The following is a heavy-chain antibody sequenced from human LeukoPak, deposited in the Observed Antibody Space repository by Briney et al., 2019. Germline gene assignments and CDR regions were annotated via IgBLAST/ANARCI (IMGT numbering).Heavy chain of an antibody. J-gene: IGHJ4*02. CDR1: GFPFTIYT. D-gene: IGHD2/OR15-2a*01. CDR3: ARNFDS. Sequence: PGGSLTLSRAASGFPFTIYTMNWAPEAPGKGLEWVSYITSSSSTIYYADSVKGRFTMSRDNAENSLYLQMNSLRAEDTAVYYCARNFDSWGQGTLVTVSS. V-gene: IGHV3-48*01. CDR2: ITSSSSTI.